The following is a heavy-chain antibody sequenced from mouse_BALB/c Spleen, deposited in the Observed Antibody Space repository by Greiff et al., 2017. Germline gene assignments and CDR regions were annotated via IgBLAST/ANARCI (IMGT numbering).Heavy chain of an antibody. V-gene: IGHV1-9*01. CDR3: ARSLFMITSYYFDY. CDR1: GYTFSSYW. CDR2: ILPGSGST. D-gene: IGHD2-4*01. J-gene: IGHJ2*01. Sequence: QVHVKQSGAELMKPGASVKISCKATGYTFSSYWIEWVKQRPGHGLEWIGEILPGSGSTNYNEKFKGKATFTADTSSTTAYMQLSSLTSEDSAVYYCARSLFMITSYYFDYWGQGTTLTVSS.